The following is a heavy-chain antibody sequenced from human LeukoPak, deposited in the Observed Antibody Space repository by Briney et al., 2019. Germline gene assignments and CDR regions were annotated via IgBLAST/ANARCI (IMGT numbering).Heavy chain of an antibody. Sequence: GRSLRLSCTASGFTFGDYAMSWVRQAPGKGLEWVGFIRSKAYGGTTEYAASVKGRFTISRDDSKSIAYLQMNSLKTEDTAVYYCTREGASHWGYYFDYWGQGTLVTVSS. D-gene: IGHD7-27*01. V-gene: IGHV3-49*04. J-gene: IGHJ4*02. CDR1: GFTFGDYA. CDR2: IRSKAYGGTT. CDR3: TREGASHWGYYFDY.